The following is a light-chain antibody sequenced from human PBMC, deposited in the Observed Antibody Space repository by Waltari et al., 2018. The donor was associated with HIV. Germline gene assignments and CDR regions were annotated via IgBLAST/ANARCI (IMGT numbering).Light chain of an antibody. CDR3: HQYGTSPMT. CDR1: LTVSSNY. Sequence: ILLPQSPATLSVSPGGRIPLSCRASLTVSSNYLAWYHQRPGQSTKLVIYGASNRVTGVPDRISGSGTGTDFTLSIDDVEPEDSGIYFCHQYGTSPMTFGGGT. J-gene: IGKJ4*01. CDR2: GAS. V-gene: IGKV3-20*01.